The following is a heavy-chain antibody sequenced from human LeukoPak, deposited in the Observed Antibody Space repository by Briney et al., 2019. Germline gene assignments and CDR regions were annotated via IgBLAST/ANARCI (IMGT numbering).Heavy chain of an antibody. CDR1: GFTFSSYS. CDR2: ISRGRPTI. CDR3: VRDPEALDY. V-gene: IGHV3-48*02. Sequence: PGGSLRLSCVASGFTFSSYSMNWVRQAPGKGLEWVSYISRGRPTIHYADSVKGRFTISRDNAENSLYLQVNSLRDEDTAVYYCVRDPEALDYWGQGTLVTVSS. J-gene: IGHJ4*02.